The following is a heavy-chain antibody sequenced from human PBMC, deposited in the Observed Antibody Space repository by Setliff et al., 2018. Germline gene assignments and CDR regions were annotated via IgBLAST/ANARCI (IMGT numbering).Heavy chain of an antibody. CDR2: ISYDGSNK. Sequence: SLRLSCAASGFTFSSYAMHWVRQAPGKGLEWVAVISYDGSNKYYADSVKGRFTISRDNSKNTLYLQMNSLRAEDTAVYYCARASQSYNWFDPWGQGTLVTVSS. J-gene: IGHJ5*02. CDR3: ARASQSYNWFDP. CDR1: GFTFSSYA. V-gene: IGHV3-30*04. D-gene: IGHD3-16*02.